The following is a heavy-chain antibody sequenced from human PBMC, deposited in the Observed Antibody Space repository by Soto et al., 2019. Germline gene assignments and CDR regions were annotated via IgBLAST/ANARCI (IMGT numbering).Heavy chain of an antibody. J-gene: IGHJ6*02. Sequence: SETLSLNCAVYVGSCSGYYWSWIRQPPGKGLEWIGEINHSGSTNYNPSLKSRVTISVDTSKNQFSLKLSSVTAADTAVYYCVRIVKYYYGSGSSPYYYGMDVWGQGTTVTVSS. CDR1: VGSCSGYY. V-gene: IGHV4-34*01. CDR3: VRIVKYYYGSGSSPYYYGMDV. D-gene: IGHD3-10*01. CDR2: INHSGST.